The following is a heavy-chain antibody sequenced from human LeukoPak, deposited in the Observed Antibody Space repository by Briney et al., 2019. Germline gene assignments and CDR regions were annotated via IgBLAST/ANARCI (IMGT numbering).Heavy chain of an antibody. CDR1: GGSISSYY. D-gene: IGHD4-17*01. Sequence: SETLSLTCTVSGGSISSYYWSWIRQPPGKGLEWIGYIYYSGSTNYNPSLKSRVTISVDTSKNQFSLKLSSVTAADTAVYYCARDLGDGDVDYWGQGTLVTVSS. CDR2: IYYSGST. J-gene: IGHJ4*02. V-gene: IGHV4-59*01. CDR3: ARDLGDGDVDY.